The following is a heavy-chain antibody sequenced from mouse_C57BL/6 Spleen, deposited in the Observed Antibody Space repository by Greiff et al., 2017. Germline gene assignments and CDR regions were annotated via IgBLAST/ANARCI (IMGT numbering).Heavy chain of an antibody. CDR2: ISDGGSYT. Sequence: EVHLVESGGGLVKPGGSLKLSCAASGFTFSSYAMSWVRQTPEKRLEWVATISDGGSYTYYPDNVKGRFTISRDNAKNNLYLQMSHLKSEDTAMYYCARDRDYYGSSCDYWGQGTTLTVSS. V-gene: IGHV5-4*01. CDR3: ARDRDYYGSSCDY. CDR1: GFTFSSYA. J-gene: IGHJ2*01. D-gene: IGHD1-1*01.